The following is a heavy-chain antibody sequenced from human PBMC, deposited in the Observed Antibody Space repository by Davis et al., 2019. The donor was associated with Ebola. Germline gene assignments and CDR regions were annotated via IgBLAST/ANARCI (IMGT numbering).Heavy chain of an antibody. Sequence: PGGSLRLSCAASGFTFSSYAMHWVRQAPGKGLEWVAVISYDGSNKYYADSVKGRFTISRDNAKSSLSLQMNSLRAEDTAVYYCAKELHYELVRGCDYWGQGTLVTVSS. D-gene: IGHD6-6*01. V-gene: IGHV3-30-3*01. J-gene: IGHJ4*02. CDR3: AKELHYELVRGCDY. CDR2: ISYDGSNK. CDR1: GFTFSSYA.